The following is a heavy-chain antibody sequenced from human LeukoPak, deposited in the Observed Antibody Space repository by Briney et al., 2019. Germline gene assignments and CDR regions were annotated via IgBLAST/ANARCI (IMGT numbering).Heavy chain of an antibody. CDR1: GFAFSSYS. V-gene: IGHV3-48*01. Sequence: GGSLRLSCAASGFAFSSYSMNWVRQAPGKGLEWVSYISSSSSTIYYADSVKGRFTISRDNAKNSLYLQMNSLRAEDTAVYYCARGDGYDPVDYWGQGTLVTVSS. CDR3: ARGDGYDPVDY. CDR2: ISSSSSTI. J-gene: IGHJ4*02. D-gene: IGHD5-12*01.